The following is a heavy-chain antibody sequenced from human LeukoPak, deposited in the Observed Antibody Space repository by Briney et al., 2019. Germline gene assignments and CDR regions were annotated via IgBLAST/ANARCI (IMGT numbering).Heavy chain of an antibody. CDR3: ARIYSYGSYYFDY. CDR1: GGTFSSYA. J-gene: IGHJ4*02. Sequence: ASVKVSCKASGGTFSSYAISWVRQAPGQGLECMGGIIPIFGTANYAQKFQGRVTITADESTSTAYMELSSLRSEDTAVYYCARIYSYGSYYFDYWGQGTLVTVSS. CDR2: IIPIFGTA. V-gene: IGHV1-69*13. D-gene: IGHD5-18*01.